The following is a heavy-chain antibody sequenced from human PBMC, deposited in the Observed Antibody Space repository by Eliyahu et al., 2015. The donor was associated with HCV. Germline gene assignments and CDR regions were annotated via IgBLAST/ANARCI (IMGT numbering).Heavy chain of an antibody. CDR3: ARTYGGNFGY. CDR2: IYYTGST. V-gene: IGHV4-39*01. Sequence: QLQLQESGPGLVKPSETLSLTXTXXXXSIXSSSYYWGWIRQPPGKGXEWIGSIYYTGSTHYNPSLKSRVTIFVDTSKNQFSLKLSSVTAADTAVYYCARTYGGNFGYWGQGTLVTVSS. D-gene: IGHD4-23*01. J-gene: IGHJ4*02. CDR1: XXSIXSSSYY.